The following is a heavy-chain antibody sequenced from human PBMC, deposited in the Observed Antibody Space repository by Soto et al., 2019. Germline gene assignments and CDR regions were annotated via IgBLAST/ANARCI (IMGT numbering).Heavy chain of an antibody. V-gene: IGHV3-15*07. CDR1: GFIFSDAW. Sequence: PGGSLRLSCAASGFIFSDAWINWVRQAPGKGLEWVSRIKSKTDGGTTDYAAPVKCRFAISRDDSRDVVYMEMYSLKTDDTVFYFCTTDSLFTGQLVRMDNWGHGTLVTVSS. CDR2: IKSKTDGGTT. D-gene: IGHD3-9*01. CDR3: TTDSLFTGQLVRMDN. J-gene: IGHJ4*01.